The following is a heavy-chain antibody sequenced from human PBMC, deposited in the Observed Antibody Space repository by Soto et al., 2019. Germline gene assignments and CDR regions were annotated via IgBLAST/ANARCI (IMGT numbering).Heavy chain of an antibody. CDR2: IRSKTNNYAT. V-gene: IGHV3-73*01. J-gene: IGHJ4*02. CDR1: GFSFSGSA. CDR3: AGRAVLYKVPPDY. D-gene: IGHD2-2*01. Sequence: EVQLVESGGGLVQPGGSLKLSCAASGFSFSGSAMHWVRQASGKGLEWVGRIRSKTNNYATAYAASVKGRFTISRDDSKNTAYLLMNSLKTEDTAVYYCAGRAVLYKVPPDYWGQGTLVTVSS.